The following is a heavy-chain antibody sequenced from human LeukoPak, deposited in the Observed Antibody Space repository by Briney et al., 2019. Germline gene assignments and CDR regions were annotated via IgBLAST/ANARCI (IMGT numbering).Heavy chain of an antibody. V-gene: IGHV4-38-2*02. J-gene: IGHJ4*02. D-gene: IGHD3-22*01. CDR1: GYSISSGFH. Sequence: SETLSLTCAVSGYSISSGFHWGWIRQPPGKGLEWIGSIYHGGSTYYNPSLKSRVTIPVDTSKNQFSLKLSSVTAADTAIYYCARDRRNSAYYYDSGGYYVEYWGQGTLVTASS. CDR3: ARDRRNSAYYYDSGGYYVEY. CDR2: IYHGGST.